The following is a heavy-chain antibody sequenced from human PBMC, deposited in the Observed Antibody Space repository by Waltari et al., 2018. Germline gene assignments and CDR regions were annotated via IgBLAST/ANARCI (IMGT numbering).Heavy chain of an antibody. V-gene: IGHV3-23*01. CDR2: ISGSGGST. CDR3: AKVASGWYRKPQFDY. J-gene: IGHJ4*02. CDR1: GFTFSSSA. D-gene: IGHD6-19*01. Sequence: EVQLLESGGGLAQPGGSVRLSCAACGFTFSSSAMSWVRPAPGKGLEWVAAISGSGGSTYYADSVKGRFTISRDNSKNTLYLQMNSLRAEDTAVYYCAKVASGWYRKPQFDYWGQGTLVTVSS.